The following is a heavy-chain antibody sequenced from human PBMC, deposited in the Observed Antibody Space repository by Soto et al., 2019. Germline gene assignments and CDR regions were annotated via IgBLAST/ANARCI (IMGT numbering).Heavy chain of an antibody. J-gene: IGHJ6*02. CDR1: GYSFTSYW. CDR2: IDPSDSYT. V-gene: IGHV5-10-1*01. D-gene: IGHD1-1*01. Sequence: ALKISCQGSGYSFTSYWITWVRQTPGKGLEWMGRIDPSDSYTNYSPSFQGHVTISADRSIGTAYLQWSSLEASDTAIYYCARRLSGPKEEYNAYYFYGLDVWGQGTTVTVSS. CDR3: ARRLSGPKEEYNAYYFYGLDV.